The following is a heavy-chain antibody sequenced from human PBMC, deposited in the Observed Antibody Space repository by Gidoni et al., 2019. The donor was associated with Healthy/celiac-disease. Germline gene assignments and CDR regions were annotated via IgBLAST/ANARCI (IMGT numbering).Heavy chain of an antibody. J-gene: IGHJ4*02. CDR1: GYTFTGYY. Sequence: QVQLVQSGAEVKKPGASVKVSCKASGYTFTGYYMHWVRQAPGQGLEWMGWINPNSGGTNYAQKFQGRVTMTRDTSISTAYMELSRLRSDDTAVYYCARVGEVAGAMLPTYYFDYWGQGTLVTVSS. CDR2: INPNSGGT. V-gene: IGHV1-2*02. D-gene: IGHD6-19*01. CDR3: ARVGEVAGAMLPTYYFDY.